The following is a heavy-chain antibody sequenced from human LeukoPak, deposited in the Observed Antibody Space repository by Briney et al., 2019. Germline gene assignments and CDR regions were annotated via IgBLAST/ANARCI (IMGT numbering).Heavy chain of an antibody. J-gene: IGHJ4*02. CDR2: ISDGGDDT. D-gene: IGHD6-19*01. V-gene: IGHV3-23*01. CDR1: GFTFSSYA. CDR3: AKGSSSGYGYY. Sequence: GGSLRLSCAASGFTFSSYAMSWVRQAPGKGLEWVSAISDGGDDTYYADSVKGRFTISRDNSRNTLYLQMNSLRAEDTAVYYCAKGSSSGYGYYWGQGTLVTVSS.